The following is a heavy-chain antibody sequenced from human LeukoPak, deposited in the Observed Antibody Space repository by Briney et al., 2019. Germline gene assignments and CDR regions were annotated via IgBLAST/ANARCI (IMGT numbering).Heavy chain of an antibody. CDR2: IRFEGSTK. Sequence: GGSRRLSCVASAITFTSSSMHCVRQAPDKGLEWLAFIRFEGSTKYYADSVKGRFTVSRDNSKSTLYLQMNSLRAEDTAVYYCAQPDFWGQGTLVTVSS. V-gene: IGHV3-30*02. CDR3: AQPDF. CDR1: AITFTSSS. J-gene: IGHJ4*02.